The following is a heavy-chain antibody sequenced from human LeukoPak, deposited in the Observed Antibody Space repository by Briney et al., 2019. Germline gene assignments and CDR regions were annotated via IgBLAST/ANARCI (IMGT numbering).Heavy chain of an antibody. V-gene: IGHV4-59*01. CDR3: ARQAYSSSWVTGPAFDF. Sequence: SETLSLPCTVSGGSISSYYWSWIRQPPGKGLEWIGYIYYSGSTNYNPSLKSRVTISVDTSKNQFSLKLSSVTAADTAVYYCARQAYSSSWVTGPAFDFWGQGTMVTVSS. CDR1: GGSISSYY. D-gene: IGHD6-13*01. J-gene: IGHJ3*01. CDR2: IYYSGST.